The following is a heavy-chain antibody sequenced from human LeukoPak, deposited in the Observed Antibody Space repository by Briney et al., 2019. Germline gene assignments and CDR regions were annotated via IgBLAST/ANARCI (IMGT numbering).Heavy chain of an antibody. CDR3: ARGPYYYDSSGRRVWFDP. Sequence: ASVKVSCKASGYTFTGYYMHWVRQAPGQGLEWMGWINPNRGGTNYAQKFQGRVTMTRDTSISTAYMELSRLRSDDTAVYYCARGPYYYDSSGRRVWFDPWGQGTLVTVSS. D-gene: IGHD3-22*01. CDR2: INPNRGGT. CDR1: GYTFTGYY. J-gene: IGHJ5*02. V-gene: IGHV1-2*02.